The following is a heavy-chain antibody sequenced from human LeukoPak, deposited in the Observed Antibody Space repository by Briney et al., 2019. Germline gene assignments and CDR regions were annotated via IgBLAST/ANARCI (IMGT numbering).Heavy chain of an antibody. D-gene: IGHD3-9*01. V-gene: IGHV1-2*02. CDR3: ARAHLPLRYFDWLLPYDY. Sequence: ASVKVSCKASGGTFSSYAISWVRQAPGQGFEWMGWINPNSGGTNYAQKFQGRVTMTRDTSISTAYMELSRLRSDDTAVYYCARAHLPLRYFDWLLPYDYWGQGTLVTVSS. J-gene: IGHJ4*02. CDR2: INPNSGGT. CDR1: GGTFSSYA.